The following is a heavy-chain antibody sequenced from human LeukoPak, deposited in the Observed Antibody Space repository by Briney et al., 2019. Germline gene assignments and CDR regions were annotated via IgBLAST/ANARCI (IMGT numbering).Heavy chain of an antibody. CDR1: GFTFDDYA. Sequence: PGRSLRLTCAASGFTFDDYAMHWVRQAPGKGLEWVSGISWNSGSIGYADSVKGRFTISRDNAKNSLYLQMNSLRAEDMALYYCAKLATTRAFDIWGRGTMVTVSS. J-gene: IGHJ3*02. V-gene: IGHV3-9*03. D-gene: IGHD2-15*01. CDR2: ISWNSGSI. CDR3: AKLATTRAFDI.